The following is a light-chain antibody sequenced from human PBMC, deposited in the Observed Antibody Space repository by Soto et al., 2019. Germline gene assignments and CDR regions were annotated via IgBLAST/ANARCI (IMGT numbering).Light chain of an antibody. CDR1: QGIRNS. J-gene: IGKJ3*01. Sequence: DIQMTQSPSSLSASVGDTVTITCRASQGIRNSLAWFQQKPGRVPQFLIYAASTLQPGVPPRFSGSGSGTAFTLTISSLQPEDVATYYCQNYNSAPLTFGPGTRVEIK. V-gene: IGKV1-27*01. CDR2: AAS. CDR3: QNYNSAPLT.